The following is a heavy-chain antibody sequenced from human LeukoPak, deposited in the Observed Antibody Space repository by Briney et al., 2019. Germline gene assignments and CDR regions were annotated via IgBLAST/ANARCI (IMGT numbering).Heavy chain of an antibody. CDR2: ISYDGSNK. J-gene: IGHJ4*02. V-gene: IGHV3-30-3*01. Sequence: GGSLRLSCAASGFTFSSYAMHWVRQAPGKGLEWVAVISYDGSNKYYADSVKGRFTISRDNSKNTLYLQMNSLRAEDTAVYYCAREGEYYYDSSGPFDYWGQGTLVTVSS. CDR1: GFTFSSYA. D-gene: IGHD3-22*01. CDR3: AREGEYYYDSSGPFDY.